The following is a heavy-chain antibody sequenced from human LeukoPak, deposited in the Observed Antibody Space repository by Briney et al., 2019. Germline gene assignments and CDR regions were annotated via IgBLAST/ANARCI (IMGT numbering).Heavy chain of an antibody. D-gene: IGHD3-22*01. CDR3: AGLGASGNGYLSWFDP. J-gene: IGHJ5*02. V-gene: IGHV4-59*01. CDR2: TYYSGNS. Sequence: SETLSLTCTVSGGSISTYYWSWIRQPPGKGLEWIGYTYYSGNSNYNPSLKSRVTISVDTSKNQFSLKLSSVTAADTAVYYCAGLGASGNGYLSWFDPWGQGTLVTVSS. CDR1: GGSISTYY.